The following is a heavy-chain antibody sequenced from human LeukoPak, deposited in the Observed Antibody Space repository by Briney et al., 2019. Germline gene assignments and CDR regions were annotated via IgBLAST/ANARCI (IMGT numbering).Heavy chain of an antibody. CDR3: ARDAAYYYDSSGYFSLDYYYYYMDV. J-gene: IGHJ6*03. D-gene: IGHD3-22*01. V-gene: IGHV1-46*01. Sequence: ASVKVPCKASGYTFTSYYMHRVRQAPGQGLEWMGIINPSGGSTSYAQKFQGRVTMTRDTSTSTVYMELSSLRSEDTAVYYCARDAAYYYDSSGYFSLDYYYYYMDVWGKGTTVTISS. CDR2: INPSGGST. CDR1: GYTFTSYY.